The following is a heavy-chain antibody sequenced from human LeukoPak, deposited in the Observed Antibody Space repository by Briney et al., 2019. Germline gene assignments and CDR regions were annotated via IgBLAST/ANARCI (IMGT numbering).Heavy chain of an antibody. V-gene: IGHV4-34*01. CDR3: ARGVHCSGGSCYFY. CDR1: GGSFSGYY. CDR2: INHSGST. D-gene: IGHD2-15*01. J-gene: IGHJ4*02. Sequence: KSSETLSLTCAAYGGSFSGYYWSWIRQPPGKGLEWIGEINHSGSTNYNPSLKSRVTISVDTSKNQFSLKLSSVTAADTAVYYCARGVHCSGGSCYFYWGQGALVTVSS.